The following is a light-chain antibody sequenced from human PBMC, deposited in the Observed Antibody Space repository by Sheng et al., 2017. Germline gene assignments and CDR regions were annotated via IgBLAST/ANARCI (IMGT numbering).Light chain of an antibody. J-gene: IGKJ1*01. Sequence: DIQMTQSPSSVSASVGDKVTITCRASQGISNRLAWYQQKPGKVPKLLIYAASTLQSGVPSRFSGSGSGTDFTLTISSLQPEDVATYYCQKYNSAPQTFGQGTKVEIK. CDR2: AAS. CDR1: QGISNR. V-gene: IGKV1-27*01. CDR3: QKYNSAPQT.